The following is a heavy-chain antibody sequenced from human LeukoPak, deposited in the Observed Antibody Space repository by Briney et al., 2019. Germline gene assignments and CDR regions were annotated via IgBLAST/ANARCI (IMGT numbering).Heavy chain of an antibody. CDR1: GYSISSGYY. D-gene: IGHD3-3*01. V-gene: IGHV4-38-2*01. J-gene: IGHJ5*02. CDR2: IYHSGST. CDR3: ARVPAAYYDFWSGYP. Sequence: SETLSLTCAVSGYSISSGYYWGWIRQPPGKGLEWIGSIYHSGSTYYNPSLKSRVTISVDTSKNQFSLKLSSVTAADTAVYYCARVPAAYYDFWSGYPWGQGTLVTVSS.